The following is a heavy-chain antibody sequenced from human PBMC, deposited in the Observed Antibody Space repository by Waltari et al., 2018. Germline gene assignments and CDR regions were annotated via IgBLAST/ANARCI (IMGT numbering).Heavy chain of an antibody. D-gene: IGHD3-22*01. V-gene: IGHV3-30-3*01. CDR3: ARGYYDSRGYPPHY. CDR2: ISFYGSIQ. CDR1: ESTFSRYA. Sequence: QVQLVESGGGVVQPGRSLRLSCVASESTFSRYAMHWVRQGPGKGLGWVAVISFYGSIQYYADSVKGRFLNSSDNSKKTLYLQTGSLRADDTAVYYCARGYYDSRGYPPHYWGQGTLVTVSS. J-gene: IGHJ4*02.